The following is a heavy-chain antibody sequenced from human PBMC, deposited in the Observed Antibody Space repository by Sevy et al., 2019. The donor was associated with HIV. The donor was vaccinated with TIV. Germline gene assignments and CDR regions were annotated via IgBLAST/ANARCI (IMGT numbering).Heavy chain of an antibody. J-gene: IGHJ5*02. CDR1: GGSISSSSYY. CDR3: ARLGGDCSSTSCSPEYNWFDP. CDR2: IYYSGST. V-gene: IGHV4-39*01. Sequence: SETLSLTCTVSGGSISSSSYYWGWIRQPPGKGLEWIGSIYYSGSTYYNPSLKSRVTISLDTSKNQFSLKLSSVTAADTAVYDCARLGGDCSSTSCSPEYNWFDPWGQGTLVTVSS. D-gene: IGHD2-2*01.